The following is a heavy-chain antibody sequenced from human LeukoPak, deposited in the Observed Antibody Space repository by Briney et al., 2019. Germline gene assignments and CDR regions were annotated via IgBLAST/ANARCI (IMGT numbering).Heavy chain of an antibody. Sequence: PGGSLRLSCAASGFTFSSYWMHWVRQAPGKGLVWVSRINSDGSSTSYADSVKGRFTISRDNAKNTLYLQMNSLRAEDTAVYYCVRDRFNWNLNSLDYWGQGTLVTVSS. V-gene: IGHV3-74*01. CDR1: GFTFSSYW. CDR2: INSDGSST. J-gene: IGHJ4*02. D-gene: IGHD1-20*01. CDR3: VRDRFNWNLNSLDY.